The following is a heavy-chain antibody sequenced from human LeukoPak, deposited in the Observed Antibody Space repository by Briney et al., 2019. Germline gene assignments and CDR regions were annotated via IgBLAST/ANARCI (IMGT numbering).Heavy chain of an antibody. CDR2: MNPNSGNT. J-gene: IGHJ3*01. Sequence: ASVKVSCKASGNTFTTYDINWVRQATGQGLEWMGWMNPNSGNTGYAQEFQGRVTMTRNTSITTAYMELGSLRSEDTAVYYCARAFSSGYHSYDAFDLWGQGTMVTVSS. CDR1: GNTFTTYD. D-gene: IGHD5-12*01. CDR3: ARAFSSGYHSYDAFDL. V-gene: IGHV1-8*01.